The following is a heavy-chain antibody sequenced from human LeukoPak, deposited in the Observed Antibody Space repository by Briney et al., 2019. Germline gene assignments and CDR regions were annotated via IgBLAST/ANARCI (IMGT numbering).Heavy chain of an antibody. Sequence: PSETLSLTCAVSSYSISSGYYWGWIRQPPGKGLEWIGSIYHSGSTYYNPSLKSRVTISVDTSKNQFSLKLSSVTAADTAVYYCAGGASHDAFDIWGQGTMVTVSS. J-gene: IGHJ3*02. CDR3: AGGASHDAFDI. CDR2: IYHSGST. CDR1: SYSISSGYY. D-gene: IGHD3-10*01. V-gene: IGHV4-38-2*01.